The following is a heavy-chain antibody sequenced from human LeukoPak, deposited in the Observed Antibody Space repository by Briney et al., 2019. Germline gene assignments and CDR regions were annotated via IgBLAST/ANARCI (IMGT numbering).Heavy chain of an antibody. Sequence: ASVKVSCKASGYTFTSYDINWVRQATGQGLEWMGWMNPNSGNTGYAQKFQGRVTINRNTSISTAYMELSSLRSEDTAVYYCARVSWYFEGYYYYYMDVWGKGTTVTVSS. D-gene: IGHD3-9*01. V-gene: IGHV1-8*03. CDR3: ARVSWYFEGYYYYYMDV. CDR1: GYTFTSYD. J-gene: IGHJ6*03. CDR2: MNPNSGNT.